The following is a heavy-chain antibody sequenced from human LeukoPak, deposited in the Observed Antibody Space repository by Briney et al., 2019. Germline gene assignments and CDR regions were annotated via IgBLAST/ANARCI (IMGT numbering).Heavy chain of an antibody. CDR3: ARRHRNMTTVTTPTPYFDS. Sequence: SETLSLTCAVYGGSFSGYYWNWIRQPPGKGLEWIGEINHSGSTNYNPSLKSRVTISVDTSKNQFSLKLSSVTAADTAVYYCARRHRNMTTVTTPTPYFDSWGQGTLVTVSS. CDR2: INHSGST. D-gene: IGHD4-17*01. CDR1: GGSFSGYY. J-gene: IGHJ4*02. V-gene: IGHV4-34*01.